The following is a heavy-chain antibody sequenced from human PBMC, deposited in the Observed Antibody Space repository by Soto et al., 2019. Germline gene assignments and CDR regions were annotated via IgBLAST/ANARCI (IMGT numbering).Heavy chain of an antibody. CDR2: IIPIFGTA. V-gene: IGHV1-69*01. CDR1: GGTFSSYA. CDR3: ARDRRGYCSGGSCLGTYYGMDV. D-gene: IGHD2-15*01. Sequence: VQLVQSGAEVKKPGSSVKVSCKASGGTFSSYAISWVRQAPGQGLEWMGGIIPIFGTANYAQKFQGRVTITADESTSTAYMELSSLRSEDTAVYYCARDRRGYCSGGSCLGTYYGMDVWGQGTTVTVSS. J-gene: IGHJ6*02.